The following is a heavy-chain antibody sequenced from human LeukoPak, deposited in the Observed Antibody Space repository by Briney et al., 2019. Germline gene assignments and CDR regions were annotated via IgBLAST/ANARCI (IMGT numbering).Heavy chain of an antibody. Sequence: SQTLSLTCTVSGGSISSGDYYWSWIRLPPGTGLEWIAYMYYSGSTYYNPSLKSRVTMSADTSKNQLSLKLSSVTAADTAVYYCARPYYYDSRIDPWGQGILVTVSS. CDR2: MYYSGST. D-gene: IGHD3-22*01. CDR3: ARPYYYDSRIDP. V-gene: IGHV4-30-4*01. CDR1: GGSISSGDYY. J-gene: IGHJ5*02.